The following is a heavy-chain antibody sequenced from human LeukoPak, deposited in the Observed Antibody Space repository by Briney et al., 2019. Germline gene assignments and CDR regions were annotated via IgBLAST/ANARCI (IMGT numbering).Heavy chain of an antibody. CDR2: IYYSGST. CDR3: ARQDGSYSNWFDP. CDR1: GGSISSSRYY. D-gene: IGHD1-26*01. V-gene: IGHV4-39*01. Sequence: SETLSLTCTVSGGSISSSRYYWGWIRQPPGKGLEWIGTIYYSGSTYYNPSLKSRVTISVDTSKNQFSLKLGSVTATNTAVYYCARQDGSYSNWFDPWGQGTLVTVSS. J-gene: IGHJ5*02.